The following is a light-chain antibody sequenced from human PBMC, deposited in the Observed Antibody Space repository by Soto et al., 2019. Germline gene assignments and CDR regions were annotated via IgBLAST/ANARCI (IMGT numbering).Light chain of an antibody. CDR2: DVN. CDR1: SSDVGGYDY. J-gene: IGLJ1*01. V-gene: IGLV2-14*01. Sequence: QSALTQPASASGSPGQSITISCTGTSSDVGGYDYVSWYQQLPGKAPKLLIYDVNNRPSGVSHRFSGSKSGNTASLTISGLQAEDEADYYCSSYTGSSTFVFGTGTKLTVL. CDR3: SSYTGSSTFV.